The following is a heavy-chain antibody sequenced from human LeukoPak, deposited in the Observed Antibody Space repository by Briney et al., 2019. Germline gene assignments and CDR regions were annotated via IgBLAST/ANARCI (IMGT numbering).Heavy chain of an antibody. Sequence: SVRVSCKASGNSFNKYAITWVRQAPGQGLEWMGEFIPIFGTAKYAKKFQGRVTITADKSTSTAYMDLNSLRSEDTAVYYCTRGGFGELYHFDYWGQGTLVTVSS. CDR3: TRGGFGELYHFDY. V-gene: IGHV1-69*06. D-gene: IGHD3-10*01. CDR2: FIPIFGTA. CDR1: GNSFNKYA. J-gene: IGHJ4*02.